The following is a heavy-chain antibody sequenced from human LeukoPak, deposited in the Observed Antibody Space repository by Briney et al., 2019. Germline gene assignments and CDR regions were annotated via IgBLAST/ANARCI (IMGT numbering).Heavy chain of an antibody. V-gene: IGHV3-30-3*01. D-gene: IGHD3-10*01. CDR1: EFSFNNFA. Sequence: GGSLRLSCAASEFSFNNFAMYWVRQAPGKGLEWVAVVSYDGSIKYYADSVKGRFTISRDNSNNTLHLEMSSLRPEDTALYYCARDHRGFGESTPYYFDYWGQGTLVTVSS. CDR3: ARDHRGFGESTPYYFDY. J-gene: IGHJ4*02. CDR2: VSYDGSIK.